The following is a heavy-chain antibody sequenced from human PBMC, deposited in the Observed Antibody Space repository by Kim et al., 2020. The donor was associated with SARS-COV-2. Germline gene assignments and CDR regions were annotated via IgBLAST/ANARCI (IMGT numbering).Heavy chain of an antibody. Sequence: GGSLRLSCAASGFTFSSYGMHWVRQAPGKGLEWVAVISYDGSNKYYADSVKGRFTISRDNSKNTLYLQMNSLRAEDTAVYYCATFRKNRYYWGQGTLVTV. D-gene: IGHD3-16*02. CDR1: GFTFSSYG. V-gene: IGHV3-30*03. J-gene: IGHJ4*02. CDR2: ISYDGSNK. CDR3: ATFRKNRYY.